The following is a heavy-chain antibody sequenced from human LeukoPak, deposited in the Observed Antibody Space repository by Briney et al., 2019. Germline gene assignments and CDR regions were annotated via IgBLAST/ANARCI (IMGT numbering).Heavy chain of an antibody. CDR2: INRVGSST. V-gene: IGHV3-74*01. J-gene: IGHJ6*02. D-gene: IGHD3-22*01. CDR3: ARDFRFYDSSGYPVGGYYGMDV. Sequence: PAGGSLRLSCAASGFTFSSYWMHWVRQAPGKGLVWVSRINRVGSSTSYADSVKGRFTISRDNAKNTLYLQMNSLRAEDTAVYYCARDFRFYDSSGYPVGGYYGMDVWGQGTTVTVSS. CDR1: GFTFSSYW.